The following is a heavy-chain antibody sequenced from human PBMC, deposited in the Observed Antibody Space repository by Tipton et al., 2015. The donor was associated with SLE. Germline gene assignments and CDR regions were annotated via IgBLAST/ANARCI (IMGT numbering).Heavy chain of an antibody. CDR2: IYTSGST. CDR3: ARAYDSSGFDP. J-gene: IGHJ5*02. Sequence: TLSLTCTVSGGSISSGSYYWSWIRQPAGKGLEWIGHIYTSGSTNYNPSLKSRVTISVDTSKNQFSLKLSSVTAADTAVYYCARAYDSSGFDPWGQGTLVTVSS. V-gene: IGHV4-61*09. D-gene: IGHD3-22*01. CDR1: GGSISSGSYY.